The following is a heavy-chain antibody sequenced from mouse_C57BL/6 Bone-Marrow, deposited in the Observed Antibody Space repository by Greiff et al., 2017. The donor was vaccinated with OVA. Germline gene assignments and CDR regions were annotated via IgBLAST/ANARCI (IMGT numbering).Heavy chain of an antibody. CDR2: IDPANGDT. CDR1: GFNIKDDY. Sequence: EVQLQQSGAELVRPGASVKLSCTASGFNIKDDYMHWVKQRPEQGLEWIGWIDPANGDTEYASKFQGKATITADTSSNTAYLQLSSLTSEDTAVYYCTLELFDYWGQGTTLTVSS. J-gene: IGHJ2*01. V-gene: IGHV14-4*01. CDR3: TLELFDY.